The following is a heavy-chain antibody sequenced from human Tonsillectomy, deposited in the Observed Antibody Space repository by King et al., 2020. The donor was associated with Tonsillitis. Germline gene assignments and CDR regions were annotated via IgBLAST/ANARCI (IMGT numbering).Heavy chain of an antibody. V-gene: IGHV4-59*11. J-gene: IGHJ4*02. Sequence: QLQESGPGLVKPSETLSLTCTVSVGSISPHYLTWVRQPPGKGLEWIGDIYYSGSTNYNPSLKSRVTISVDTSKNQFSLKLSSVTAADTATYYCARGGWTSDYWGQGTLVTVSS. CDR1: VGSISPHY. D-gene: IGHD6-19*01. CDR2: IYYSGST. CDR3: ARGGWTSDY.